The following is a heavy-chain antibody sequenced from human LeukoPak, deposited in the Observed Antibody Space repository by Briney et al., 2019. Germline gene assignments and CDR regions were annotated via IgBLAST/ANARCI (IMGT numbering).Heavy chain of an antibody. CDR1: GLTFSSYA. CDR2: ISYDGSNK. Sequence: GGSLRLSCAASGLTFSSYAMHWVRQAPGKGLEWVAVISYDGSNKYYADSVKGRFTISRDNSKNTLYLQMNSLRAEDTAVYYCARSRGDSGSGYYYCFDYWGQGTLVTVSS. J-gene: IGHJ4*02. D-gene: IGHD3-22*01. CDR3: ARSRGDSGSGYYYCFDY. V-gene: IGHV3-30-3*01.